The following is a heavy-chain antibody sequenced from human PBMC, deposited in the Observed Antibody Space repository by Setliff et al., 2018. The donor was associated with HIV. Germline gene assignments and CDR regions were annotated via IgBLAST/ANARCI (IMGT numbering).Heavy chain of an antibody. CDR3: ASDGGDGSGYYYADY. J-gene: IGHJ4*02. CDR1: GYTFTRNQ. D-gene: IGHD3-22*01. V-gene: IGHV1-46*01. Sequence: ASVKVSCKASGYTFTRNQIHWVRQAPGQGLEWMGIINPSGGSAAYAEKFRGRVTMTSDTSTNTVYMELRSLRSEETAVFYCASDGGDGSGYYYADYWGQGTLVTVSS. CDR2: INPSGGSA.